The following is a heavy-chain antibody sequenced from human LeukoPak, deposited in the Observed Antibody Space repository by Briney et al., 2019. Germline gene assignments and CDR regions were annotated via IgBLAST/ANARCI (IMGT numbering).Heavy chain of an antibody. CDR2: IYSGGST. CDR1: GFTVSSNC. Sequence: GGSLRLSCAASGFTVSSNCMSWVRQAPGKGLEWVSVIYSGGSTYYAGSVKGRFTISRDNSKNTLYLQMNSLRAEDTAVYYCARGRVYCSSTSCYNRYFDYWGQGTLVTVSS. V-gene: IGHV3-66*02. J-gene: IGHJ4*02. CDR3: ARGRVYCSSTSCYNRYFDY. D-gene: IGHD2-2*02.